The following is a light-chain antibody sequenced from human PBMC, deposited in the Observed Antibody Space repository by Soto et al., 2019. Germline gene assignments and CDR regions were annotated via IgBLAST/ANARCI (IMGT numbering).Light chain of an antibody. CDR1: QSVSIY. CDR3: QQRSNWPPIIT. Sequence: IGLAQSPATLSLSPRERATLSCRASQSVSIYLAWYQQKPGQAPRLLIYDASNRATGIPARFSGSGSGTDFTLTISSLEPEDFAVYYCQQRSNWPPIITFGQGTRLEIK. J-gene: IGKJ5*01. CDR2: DAS. V-gene: IGKV3-11*01.